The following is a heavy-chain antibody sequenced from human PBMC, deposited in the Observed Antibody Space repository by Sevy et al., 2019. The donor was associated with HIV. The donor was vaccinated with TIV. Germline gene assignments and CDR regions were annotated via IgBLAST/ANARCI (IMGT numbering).Heavy chain of an antibody. CDR2: INHSGGT. CDR3: ARGRVLPIVVVPAGINNPRYYYYGMDV. J-gene: IGHJ6*02. Sequence: SETLSLTCAVYGGSFSGYYWSWIRQPPGKGLEWIGEINHSGGTNYNPSLKSRVTISVDTSKNQFSLKLSSVTAADTAVDYCARGRVLPIVVVPAGINNPRYYYYGMDVWGQGTTVTVSS. CDR1: GGSFSGYY. D-gene: IGHD2-2*01. V-gene: IGHV4-34*01.